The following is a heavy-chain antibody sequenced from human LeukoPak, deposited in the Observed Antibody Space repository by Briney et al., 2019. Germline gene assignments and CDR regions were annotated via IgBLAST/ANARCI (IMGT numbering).Heavy chain of an antibody. CDR3: ARDVDREMANFDY. V-gene: IGHV3-21*05. D-gene: IGHD5-24*01. CDR2: ISSSSSYT. J-gene: IGHJ4*02. Sequence: PGGSLRLSCAASGFTFSSYWMNWARQAPGKGLEWVSYISSSSSYTNYADSVKGRFTISRDNAKNSLYLQMNSLRAEDTAVYYCARDVDREMANFDYWGQGTLVTVSS. CDR1: GFTFSSYW.